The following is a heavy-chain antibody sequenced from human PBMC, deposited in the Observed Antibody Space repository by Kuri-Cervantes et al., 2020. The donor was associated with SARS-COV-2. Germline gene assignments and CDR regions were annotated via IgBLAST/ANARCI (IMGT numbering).Heavy chain of an antibody. D-gene: IGHD3-22*01. CDR1: GGTFSSYA. CDR2: IIPILGTP. CDR3: ALGYWGSGYPRYYYYMDV. Sequence: SVKVSCKASGGTFSSYAVSWVRQAPGQGLEWMGGIIPILGTPNYAQKFQGRVTITADESTSTACMELSSLRSEDTAVYYCALGYWGSGYPRYYYYMDVWGKGTTVTVSS. J-gene: IGHJ6*03. V-gene: IGHV1-69*13.